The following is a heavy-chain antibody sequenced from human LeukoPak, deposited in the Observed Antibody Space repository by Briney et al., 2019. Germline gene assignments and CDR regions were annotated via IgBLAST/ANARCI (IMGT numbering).Heavy chain of an antibody. CDR2: IYHSGST. V-gene: IGHV4-38-2*02. Sequence: SETLSLTCTVSGYSLSSGYYWGWIRQPPGKGLEWIGSIYHSGSTYYNPSLKSRVTIPVDTSKNQFSLKMSSVTAADTAVYYCTRIDPLGFFDQWGPGTLVTVSS. J-gene: IGHJ4*02. CDR3: TRIDPLGFFDQ. D-gene: IGHD6-25*01. CDR1: GYSLSSGYY.